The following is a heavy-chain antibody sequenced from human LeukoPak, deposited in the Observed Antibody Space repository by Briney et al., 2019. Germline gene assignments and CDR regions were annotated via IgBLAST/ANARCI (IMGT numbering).Heavy chain of an antibody. CDR2: IYYSGST. D-gene: IGHD3-3*02. CDR3: ARHGVGAGIFAFLYYFDY. V-gene: IGHV4-39*01. CDR1: GDSISSSSYH. Sequence: SETLSLTCTVSGDSISSSSYHWGWIRQPPGKGLEWIGSIYYSGSTYFHPSLKSRVTISVDTSKNQFSLRLSSVTDADTAVYYCARHGVGAGIFAFLYYFDYWGQGNLVTVSS. J-gene: IGHJ4*02.